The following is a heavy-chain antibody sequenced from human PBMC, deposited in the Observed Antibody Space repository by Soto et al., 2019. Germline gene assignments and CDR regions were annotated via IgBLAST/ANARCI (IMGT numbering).Heavy chain of an antibody. J-gene: IGHJ4*02. Sequence: QVQLQESGPGLVKPSQTLSLTCTVSGDSFSSDDYYWSCIRQPPRKGLEWIGYIASRVDTYYSPSLKSRVTMSIDTSTNQFSLHVSSVTAADTAVYYCARVAGVAYCGGDCYHFDYWGQGTLVTVSS. V-gene: IGHV4-30-4*01. CDR1: GDSFSSDDYY. CDR3: ARVAGVAYCGGDCYHFDY. CDR2: IASRVDT. D-gene: IGHD2-21*02.